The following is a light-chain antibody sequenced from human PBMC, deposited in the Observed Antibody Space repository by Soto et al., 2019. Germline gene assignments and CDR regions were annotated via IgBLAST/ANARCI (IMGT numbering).Light chain of an antibody. CDR2: DVN. Sequence: QSALTQPASVSGSPGQSITISCTGTSSDVGRYNYVSWYQQHPGKAPKVMIYDVNNRPSGVSNRFSGAKSGNTASLTISGLQAEDEAHYYCRSYTSGSTPFVFGTGTKVTVL. CDR3: RSYTSGSTPFV. J-gene: IGLJ1*01. CDR1: SSDVGRYNY. V-gene: IGLV2-14*03.